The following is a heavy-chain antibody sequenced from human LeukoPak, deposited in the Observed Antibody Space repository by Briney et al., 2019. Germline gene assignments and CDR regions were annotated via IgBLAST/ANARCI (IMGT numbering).Heavy chain of an antibody. CDR1: GGSISSYY. V-gene: IGHV4-4*07. CDR2: IYTSGST. CDR3: ARDSRTQYSSGWYYFDY. J-gene: IGHJ4*02. Sequence: SETLSLTCTVSGGSISSYYWSWIRQPAGKGLEWIGRIYTSGSTNYNPSLKSRVTMSVDTSKNQFSLKLSSVTAADTAVYYCARDSRTQYSSGWYYFDYWGQGTLVTVSS. D-gene: IGHD6-19*01.